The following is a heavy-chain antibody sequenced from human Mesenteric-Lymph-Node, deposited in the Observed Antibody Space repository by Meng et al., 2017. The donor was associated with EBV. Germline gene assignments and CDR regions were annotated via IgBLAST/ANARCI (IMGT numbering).Heavy chain of an antibody. D-gene: IGHD5-12*01. CDR3: ARVDIVATVFDY. V-gene: IGHV1-69*01. J-gene: IGHJ4*02. CDR1: GGTFSSYA. CDR2: IIPIFGTA. Sequence: VQLVQSGAGLKKPGSSVKVSCKASGGTFSSYALSWVRQAPGQGLEWMGGIIPIFGTANYAQKFQGRVTITADESTSTAYMELSSLRSEDTAVYYCARVDIVATVFDYWGQGTLVTVSS.